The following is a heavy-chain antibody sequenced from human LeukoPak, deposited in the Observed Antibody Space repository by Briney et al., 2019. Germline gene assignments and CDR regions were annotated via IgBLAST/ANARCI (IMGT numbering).Heavy chain of an antibody. J-gene: IGHJ5*02. V-gene: IGHV1-69*13. CDR2: IIPIFGTA. Sequence: SVKVSCKASGGTFISYAISWVRQAPGQGLEWMGGIIPIFGTANYAQKFQGRVTITADESTSTAYMELSSLRSEDTAVYYCARSDIVVVPAAGNWFDPWGQGTLVTVSS. CDR1: GGTFISYA. D-gene: IGHD2-2*01. CDR3: ARSDIVVVPAAGNWFDP.